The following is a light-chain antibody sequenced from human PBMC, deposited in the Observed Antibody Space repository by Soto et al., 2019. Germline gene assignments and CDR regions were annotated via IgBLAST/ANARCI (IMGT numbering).Light chain of an antibody. Sequence: QSALTQPAAVSGSPGQSITISCAGTNSDIGDYDYVSWYQHHPGKAPRLLIYEVSSRPSGVANRFSASKSGNTASLTISGLQAEDEADYYCTSYTGSNNLVVFGGGTKLTVL. CDR1: NSDIGDYDY. J-gene: IGLJ2*01. CDR2: EVS. CDR3: TSYTGSNNLVV. V-gene: IGLV2-14*01.